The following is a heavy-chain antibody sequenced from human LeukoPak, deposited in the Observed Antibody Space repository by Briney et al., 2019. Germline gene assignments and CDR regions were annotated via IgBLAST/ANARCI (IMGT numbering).Heavy chain of an antibody. D-gene: IGHD6-13*01. J-gene: IGHJ4*02. CDR2: IYYSGST. CDR3: ARVVKQQLVLFDY. V-gene: IGHV4-59*01. CDR1: GGSISSYY. Sequence: SETLSLTCTVSGGSISSYYWSWIRQPPGKGLEWIGYIYYSGSTNYNPSLKSRVTISVDTSKNQFSLKLSSVTAADTAVYYCARVVKQQLVLFDYWGQGTLVTVSS.